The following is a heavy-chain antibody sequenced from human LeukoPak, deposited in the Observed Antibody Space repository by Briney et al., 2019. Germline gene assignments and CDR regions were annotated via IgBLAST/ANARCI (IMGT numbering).Heavy chain of an antibody. Sequence: SGGSLRLSCTASGFKFDDYGMTWVRQAPGKGLVWVSRINSDGSSTSYADSVKGRFTISRDNAKNTLYLQMNSLRAEDTAVYYCARDSGYGYNWFDPWGQGTLVTVSS. D-gene: IGHD6-25*01. J-gene: IGHJ5*02. V-gene: IGHV3-74*01. CDR2: INSDGSST. CDR3: ARDSGYGYNWFDP. CDR1: GFKFDDYG.